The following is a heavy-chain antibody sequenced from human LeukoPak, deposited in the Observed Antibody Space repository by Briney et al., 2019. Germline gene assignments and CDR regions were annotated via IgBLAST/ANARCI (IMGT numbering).Heavy chain of an antibody. V-gene: IGHV1-18*01. CDR1: GYTFTSYG. Sequence: GASVKVSCKASGYTFTSYGISWVRQAPGQGLGWMGWISAYNGNTNYAQKLQGRVTMTRDTSTSTVYMELSSLRSEDTAVYYCAISSSWPDYWGQGTLVTVSS. CDR3: AISSSWPDY. D-gene: IGHD6-13*01. CDR2: ISAYNGNT. J-gene: IGHJ4*02.